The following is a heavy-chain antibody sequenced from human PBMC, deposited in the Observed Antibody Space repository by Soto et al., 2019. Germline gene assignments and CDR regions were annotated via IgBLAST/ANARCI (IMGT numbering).Heavy chain of an antibody. D-gene: IGHD2-15*01. Sequence: PGGSLRLSCAASGVTFSSYSMNWVRQAPGKGLEWVSYISSSGSTIYYADSVKGRFTISRDNAKNSLYLQMNSLRDEDTAVYYCARRGAANPSAKRYYFDYWGQGTLVTVSS. CDR2: ISSSGSTI. CDR1: GVTFSSYS. CDR3: ARRGAANPSAKRYYFDY. V-gene: IGHV3-48*02. J-gene: IGHJ4*02.